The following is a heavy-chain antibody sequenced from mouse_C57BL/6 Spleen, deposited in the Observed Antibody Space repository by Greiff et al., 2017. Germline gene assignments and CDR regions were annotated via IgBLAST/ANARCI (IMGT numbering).Heavy chain of an antibody. J-gene: IGHJ3*01. CDR2: IYPGSGST. D-gene: IGHD1-1*01. CDR3: ALSDYGSSYGFAD. V-gene: IGHV1-55*01. CDR1: GYTFTSYW. Sequence: QVQLQQPGAELVKPGASVKMSCKASGYTFTSYWITWVKQRPGQGLEWIGDIYPGSGSTNYNEKFKSKATLTVDTSSSTAYMQLSSLTSEDSAVCYGALSDYGSSYGFADWGQGTLVTVAA.